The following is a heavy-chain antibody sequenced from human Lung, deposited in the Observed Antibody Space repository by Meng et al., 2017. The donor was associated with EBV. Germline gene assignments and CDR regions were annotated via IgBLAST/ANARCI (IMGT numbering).Heavy chain of an antibody. CDR3: ARLYCSGGSCYTIDY. V-gene: IGHV7-4-1*02. D-gene: IGHD2-15*01. CDR1: GYTFTNYA. Sequence: QVLLVQSGSEFKKPGASVNVSCKASGYTFTNYAMNCVRQAPGQGLEWMRWINTNTGNPTYAQGFTGRFVFSLDTSVSTAYLQISSLKAADTAVYYCARLYCSGGSCYTIDYWGQGTLVTVSS. J-gene: IGHJ4*02. CDR2: INTNTGNP.